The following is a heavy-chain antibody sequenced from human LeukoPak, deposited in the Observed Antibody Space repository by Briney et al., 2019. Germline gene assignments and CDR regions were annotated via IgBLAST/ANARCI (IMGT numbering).Heavy chain of an antibody. J-gene: IGHJ6*03. D-gene: IGHD4-11*01. V-gene: IGHV1-2*02. Sequence: GASVKVSCKASGYTFTGYYMHWVRQAPGQGREWMGWINPNSGGTKYAQKFQGRVTMTRDTAISTAYMELSRLRSEDTAVYYCARQYYSNTNHPNYYYYYMDVWGKGTTVTVSS. CDR3: ARQYYSNTNHPNYYYYYMDV. CDR1: GYTFTGYY. CDR2: INPNSGGT.